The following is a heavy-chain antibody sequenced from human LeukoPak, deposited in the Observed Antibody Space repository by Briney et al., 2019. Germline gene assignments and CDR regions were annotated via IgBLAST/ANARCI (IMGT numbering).Heavy chain of an antibody. V-gene: IGHV3-7*01. CDR3: ARDSSSGYLGFDP. Sequence: GSLRLSCTASGFTFSDFWMGWVRQAPGKGLEWVANIKQDETEKFYLGSVKGRFTISRDNAKNSLYLQMNSLRAEDTAVYYCARDSSSGYLGFDPWGQGTLVTVSS. J-gene: IGHJ5*02. CDR2: IKQDETEK. CDR1: GFTFSDFW. D-gene: IGHD3-22*01.